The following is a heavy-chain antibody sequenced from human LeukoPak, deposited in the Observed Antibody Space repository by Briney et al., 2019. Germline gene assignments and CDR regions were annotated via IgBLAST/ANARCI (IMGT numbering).Heavy chain of an antibody. CDR3: ASTGTHYFDSSGYPIFPYFDY. CDR2: IYYSGTT. V-gene: IGHV4-59*01. Sequence: SETLSLTCTVSGGSISSYYWSWIRQPPGKGLEWIGYIYYSGTTNYNPSLKSRVTISVDSSKNQFSLKLSSVTAADTAVYYCASTGTHYFDSSGYPIFPYFDYWGQGTLLTVSS. D-gene: IGHD3-22*01. J-gene: IGHJ4*02. CDR1: GGSISSYY.